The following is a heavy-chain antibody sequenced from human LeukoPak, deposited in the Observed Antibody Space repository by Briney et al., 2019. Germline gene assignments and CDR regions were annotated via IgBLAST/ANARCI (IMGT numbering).Heavy chain of an antibody. CDR3: ASTREERFLEWSRYYFDY. J-gene: IGHJ4*02. Sequence: ASSRASGGTSSRDRVCRARQAPGQRLEWMGGIIPIFGTANYAQKFQGRVTITTDESTSTAYMELSSLRSEDTAVYYCASTREERFLEWSRYYFDYWGQGTLVTVSS. CDR1: GGTSSRDR. CDR2: IIPIFGTA. V-gene: IGHV1-69*05. D-gene: IGHD3-3*01.